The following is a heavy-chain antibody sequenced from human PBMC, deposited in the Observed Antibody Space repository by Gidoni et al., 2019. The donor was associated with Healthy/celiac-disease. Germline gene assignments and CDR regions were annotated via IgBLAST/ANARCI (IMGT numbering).Heavy chain of an antibody. D-gene: IGHD4-17*01. CDR1: FTSYY. J-gene: IGHJ3*02. CDR3: ARDSTVTTNDAFDI. V-gene: IGHV1-46*01. CDR2: INPSGGST. Sequence: FTSYYMHWVRQAPGQGLEWMGIINPSGGSTSYAQKFQGRVTMTRDTSPSTVYMELSSLRSEDTAVYYCARDSTVTTNDAFDIWGQGTMVTVSS.